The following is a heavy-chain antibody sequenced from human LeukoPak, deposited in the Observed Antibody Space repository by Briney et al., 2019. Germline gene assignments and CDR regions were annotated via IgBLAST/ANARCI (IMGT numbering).Heavy chain of an antibody. CDR1: GYTFTSYG. Sequence: EASVKVSCKASGYTFTSYGISWVRQAPGQGLEWMGWISAYNGNTNYAQKLQGRVTMTTDTSTSTAYMELRSLRSDDTAVYYCARHLNYDILTGYYTFLSYWGQGTLVTVSS. J-gene: IGHJ4*02. D-gene: IGHD3-9*01. CDR2: ISAYNGNT. CDR3: ARHLNYDILTGYYTFLSY. V-gene: IGHV1-18*01.